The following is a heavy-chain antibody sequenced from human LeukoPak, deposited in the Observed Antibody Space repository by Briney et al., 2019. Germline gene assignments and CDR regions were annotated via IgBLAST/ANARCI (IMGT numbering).Heavy chain of an antibody. CDR3: AKEAFAVVPAAKSDY. CDR2: VGGSTGGT. Sequence: GGSLRLSCAASGFTVSSNYMSWVRQAPGKGLEWVSAVGGSTGGTYYADSVKGRFTISRDNSKNTLYLQMNSLRAEDTAVYYCAKEAFAVVPAAKSDYWGQGILVTVSP. D-gene: IGHD2-2*01. V-gene: IGHV3-23*01. CDR1: GFTVSSNY. J-gene: IGHJ4*02.